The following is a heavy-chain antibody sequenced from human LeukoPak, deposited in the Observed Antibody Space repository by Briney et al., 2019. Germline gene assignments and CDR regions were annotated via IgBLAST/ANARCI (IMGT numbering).Heavy chain of an antibody. CDR3: ATQSHYYDSSGYAFNWFDP. Sequence: SVKVSCKASGGTFSSYAISWVRQAPGQGLEWMRGIIPIFGTANYAQKFQGRVTITTDESTSTAYMELSSLRSEDTAVYYCATQSHYYDSSGYAFNWFDPWGQGTLVTVSS. CDR1: GGTFSSYA. J-gene: IGHJ5*02. D-gene: IGHD3-22*01. V-gene: IGHV1-69*05. CDR2: IIPIFGTA.